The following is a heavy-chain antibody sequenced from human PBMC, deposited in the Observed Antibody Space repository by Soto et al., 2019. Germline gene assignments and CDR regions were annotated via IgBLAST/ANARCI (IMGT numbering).Heavy chain of an antibody. CDR3: ARKGCDAFDI. Sequence: QVQLQESGPGLVKPSETLSLTCTVSGGSVSSGSYYWSWIRQPPGKGLEWIGYIYYSGSTNYNPSLKSRVTISVDTSKNPFSLKLSYVTAADTAVYYCARKGCDAFDIWGQGTMVTVSS. V-gene: IGHV4-61*01. CDR2: IYYSGST. CDR1: GGSVSSGSYY. J-gene: IGHJ3*02.